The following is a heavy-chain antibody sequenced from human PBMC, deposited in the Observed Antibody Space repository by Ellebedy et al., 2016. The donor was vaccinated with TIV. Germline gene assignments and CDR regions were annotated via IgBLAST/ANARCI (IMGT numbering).Heavy chain of an antibody. CDR3: ARQKDIAEAYLDY. V-gene: IGHV4-39*01. D-gene: IGHD6-19*01. CDR2: LFYSGSA. Sequence: SETLSLTCTVSGDSIGSSSYYWGWIRQPPGKGLEWIGSLFYSGSAYYNPSLKSRVSLSVDTSKNQFSLRLRSVTASDTAVYYCARQKDIAEAYLDYWGQGTLVTVSS. J-gene: IGHJ4*02. CDR1: GDSIGSSSYY.